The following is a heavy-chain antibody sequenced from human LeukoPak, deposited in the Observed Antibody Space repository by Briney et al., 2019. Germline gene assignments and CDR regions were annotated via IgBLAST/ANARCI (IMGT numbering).Heavy chain of an antibody. CDR1: GFTLSNYW. V-gene: IGHV3-7*01. J-gene: IGHJ4*02. CDR2: IKEDGSEK. D-gene: IGHD1-14*01. Sequence: GGSLRPSCAASGFTLSNYWMSWVRQAPGKGLEWVANIKEDGSEKFYVDSVKGRFTISRDNAKNSLHLQLNSLRAEDTAVYYCTRQGHHNFEYWGQGTLVTVSS. CDR3: TRQGHHNFEY.